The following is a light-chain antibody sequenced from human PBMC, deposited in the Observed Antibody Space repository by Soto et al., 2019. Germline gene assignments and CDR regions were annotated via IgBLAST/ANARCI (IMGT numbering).Light chain of an antibody. Sequence: QSVMTQPPSVSAAPGQRVTISCSGSSSNIGGNSVSWYQQLPGTAPKLLIYDDDKRPSGIPDRFSGSKSGTSATLGITGFQTGDEADYYCGSWXXXXXXXVXGXGTKVT. CDR3: GSWXXXXXXXV. CDR2: DDD. V-gene: IGLV1-51*01. CDR1: SSNIGGNS. J-gene: IGLJ1*01.